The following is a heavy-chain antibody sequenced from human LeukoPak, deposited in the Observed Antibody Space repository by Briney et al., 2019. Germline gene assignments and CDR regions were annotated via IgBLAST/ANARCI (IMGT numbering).Heavy chain of an antibody. CDR2: ISGSGGST. CDR1: GFTFSSYG. J-gene: IGHJ3*02. Sequence: SGGSLRLSCAASGFTFSSYGMSWVRQAPGKGLEWVSAISGSGGSTYYADSVKGRFTISRDNSKNTLYLKMNSLRAEDTAVYYCAKGNYYDSSGYYPDAFDIWGQGTMVTVSS. D-gene: IGHD3-22*01. CDR3: AKGNYYDSSGYYPDAFDI. V-gene: IGHV3-23*01.